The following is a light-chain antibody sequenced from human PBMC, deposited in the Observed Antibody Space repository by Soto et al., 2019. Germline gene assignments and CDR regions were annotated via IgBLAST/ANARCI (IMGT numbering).Light chain of an antibody. CDR1: QDISNY. V-gene: IGKV1-33*01. CDR2: DAS. J-gene: IGKJ3*01. Sequence: EIQIRSCRSSLYETVGDRVTITCQASQDISNYLNLYHQKPVKAPKLLIYDASNLETGVPSRFIGSGSGTDFTFTISSLQPEDIATYYCQQYDNLPLTFGPGTKVDI. CDR3: QQYDNLPLT.